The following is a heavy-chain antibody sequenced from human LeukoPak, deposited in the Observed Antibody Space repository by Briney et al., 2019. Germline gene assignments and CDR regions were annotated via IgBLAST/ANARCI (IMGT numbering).Heavy chain of an antibody. CDR2: INSRSNYI. V-gene: IGHV3-21*01. Sequence: GGSLRLSCEASGFTFSNHNMNWVRQAPGKGLEWVSSINSRSNYIYYADSVKGRFTISRDNAKESLYLQMNSLRAEDTAVYYCAKDLYYYDSSGYAFSYSYDYWGQGTLVTVSS. CDR1: GFTFSNHN. CDR3: AKDLYYYDSSGYAFSYSYDY. J-gene: IGHJ4*02. D-gene: IGHD3-22*01.